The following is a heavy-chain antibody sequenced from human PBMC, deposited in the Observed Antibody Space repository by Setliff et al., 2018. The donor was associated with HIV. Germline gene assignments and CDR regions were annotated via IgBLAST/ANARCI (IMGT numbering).Heavy chain of an antibody. D-gene: IGHD2-2*01. CDR1: GDSASNSRYY. Sequence: SETLSLTCTVSGDSASNSRYYWAWIRQPPGKGLEYIGSIHYDEKTYYNPSLKSRVTISIDTSKNQFSLSLTSVTDADTAVYYCVTSSSWSSRLNFWGPGMLVTVSS. CDR2: IHYDEKT. J-gene: IGHJ4*02. V-gene: IGHV4-39*01. CDR3: VTSSSWSSRLNF.